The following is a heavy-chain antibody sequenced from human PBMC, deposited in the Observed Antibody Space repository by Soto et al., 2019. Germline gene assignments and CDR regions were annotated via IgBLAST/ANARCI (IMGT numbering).Heavy chain of an antibody. Sequence: PVEPLKISCKGSGYNFAGYWIAWVRQMPGKGLELMGIIYSSDSDTRYRPSFQGQVTISADKSISSAYLQWSSLRASDTAMYYCARGGVSTRTFDYWGQRTPLTVSS. CDR2: IYSSDSDT. V-gene: IGHV5-51*01. J-gene: IGHJ4*02. CDR3: ARGGVSTRTFDY. D-gene: IGHD3-3*01. CDR1: GYNFAGYW.